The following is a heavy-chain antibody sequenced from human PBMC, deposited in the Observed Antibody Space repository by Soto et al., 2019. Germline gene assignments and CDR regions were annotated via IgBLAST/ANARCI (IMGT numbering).Heavy chain of an antibody. Sequence: GGSLRLSCAASGFTFSSYAMSWVRQAPGKGLEWVSAISGGGGSTYYADSVKGRFTISRDNSKNTLYLQMNSLRAEDTAVYYCARTRPYYDILTGTYYYYYGMDVWGQGTTVTVSS. CDR3: ARTRPYYDILTGTYYYYYGMDV. CDR2: ISGGGGST. V-gene: IGHV3-23*01. J-gene: IGHJ6*02. D-gene: IGHD3-9*01. CDR1: GFTFSSYA.